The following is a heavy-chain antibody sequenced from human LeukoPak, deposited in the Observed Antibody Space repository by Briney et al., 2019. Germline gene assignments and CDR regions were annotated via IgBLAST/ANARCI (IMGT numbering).Heavy chain of an antibody. J-gene: IGHJ6*03. Sequence: GGSLRLSCAASGFSFDDYGVTWVRQAPGKGLEWISGINWDGGSTGYADSVKGRFTISRDNAKKSVYLQMDSLRVEDTALYHCGRGPYFHGTGFYLYYMDVLGNGTKVNV. D-gene: IGHD2/OR15-2a*01. CDR2: INWDGGST. CDR3: GRGPYFHGTGFYLYYMDV. CDR1: GFSFDDYG. V-gene: IGHV3-20*01.